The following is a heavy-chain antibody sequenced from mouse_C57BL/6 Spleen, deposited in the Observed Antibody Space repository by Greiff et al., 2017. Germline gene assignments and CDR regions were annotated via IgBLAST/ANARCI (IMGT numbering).Heavy chain of an antibody. CDR2: IDPNSGGT. V-gene: IGHV1-72*01. CDR1: GYTFTSYW. Sequence: QVQLKQPGAELVKPGASVKLSCKASGYTFTSYWMHWVKQRPGRGLEWIGRIDPNSGGTKYNETFKSKATLTVDKPSSTAYMQVSSLTSEDSAVYYCARSEPDFDYWGQGTTLTVSS. J-gene: IGHJ2*01. CDR3: ARSEPDFDY.